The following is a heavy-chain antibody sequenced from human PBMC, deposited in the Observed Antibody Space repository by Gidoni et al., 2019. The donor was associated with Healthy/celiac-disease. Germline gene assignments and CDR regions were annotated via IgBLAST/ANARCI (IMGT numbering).Heavy chain of an antibody. J-gene: IGHJ4*02. CDR3: ARSKWFGELFPNFDY. CDR1: GGSISSYY. D-gene: IGHD3-10*01. Sequence: QVQLQESGPGLVKPSETLSLTCTVSGGSISSYYWSWIRQPPGKGLEWIGYIYYSGSTNYNPSLKSRVTISVDTSKNQFSLKLSSVTAADTAVYYCARSKWFGELFPNFDYWGQGTLVTVSS. V-gene: IGHV4-59*01. CDR2: IYYSGST.